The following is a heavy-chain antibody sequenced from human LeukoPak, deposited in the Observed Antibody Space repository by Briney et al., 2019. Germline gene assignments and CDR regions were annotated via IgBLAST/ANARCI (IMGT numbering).Heavy chain of an antibody. Sequence: PGGSLRLSCAASGFTFSSYAMSWVRQAPGKGLEWVSAISGSGGSTYYADSVKGRFTISRDDSKNTLYLQMNSLRAEDTAVYYRAKDPLTGDPYYYMDVWGKGTTVTVSS. CDR2: ISGSGGST. V-gene: IGHV3-23*01. CDR1: GFTFSSYA. CDR3: AKDPLTGDPYYYMDV. J-gene: IGHJ6*03. D-gene: IGHD7-27*01.